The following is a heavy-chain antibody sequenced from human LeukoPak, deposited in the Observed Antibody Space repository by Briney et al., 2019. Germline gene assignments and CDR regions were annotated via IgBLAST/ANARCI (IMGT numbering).Heavy chain of an antibody. J-gene: IGHJ4*02. CDR2: VNPNSGDT. CDR3: ALLFSSTWYRFDS. CDR1: GYTFTDYY. D-gene: IGHD6-13*01. Sequence: ASVKVSCKASGYTFTDYYMHWVRQAPGQGLEWMGWVNPNSGDTNYVHKFQGRVTMTSNTSISTAYMDLSRVRSDDTAVYYCALLFSSTWYRFDSWGQGTLVTVSS. V-gene: IGHV1-2*02.